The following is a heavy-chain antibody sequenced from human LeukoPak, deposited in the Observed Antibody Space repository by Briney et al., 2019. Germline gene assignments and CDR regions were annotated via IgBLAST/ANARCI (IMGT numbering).Heavy chain of an antibody. Sequence: SETLSLTCTVSGGSISSSSYYWGWIRQPPGKGLEWIGSIYYSGSTYYNPSLKSRVTISVDTSKNQFSLKLSSVTAADTAVYYCARRSGSFTYYFDYWGQGTLVTVSS. CDR3: ARRSGSFTYYFDY. D-gene: IGHD1-26*01. CDR2: IYYSGST. J-gene: IGHJ4*02. V-gene: IGHV4-39*01. CDR1: GGSISSSSYY.